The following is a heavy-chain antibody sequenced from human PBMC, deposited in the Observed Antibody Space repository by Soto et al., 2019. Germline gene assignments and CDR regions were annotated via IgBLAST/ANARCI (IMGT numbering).Heavy chain of an antibody. Sequence: SETLSLTCAVYGGSFSGYYWSWIRQPPGKGLEWIGEINHSGSTNYNPSLKSRVTISVDTSKNQFSLKLSSVTAADTAVYYCARDGPAANKRHYYMDVWGKGTTVTVSS. J-gene: IGHJ6*03. CDR2: INHSGST. CDR3: ARDGPAANKRHYYMDV. CDR1: GGSFSGYY. D-gene: IGHD2-2*01. V-gene: IGHV4-34*01.